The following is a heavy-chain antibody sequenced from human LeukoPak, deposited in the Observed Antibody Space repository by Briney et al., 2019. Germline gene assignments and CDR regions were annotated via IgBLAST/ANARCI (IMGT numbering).Heavy chain of an antibody. Sequence: GGSLRLSCVGSGFTFRSHAMSWVRQAPEKGLEFVSGIYENGGTTYYADSVKGRFSISRDNSKNTLYLQMDSLRGEDTAVYYCAKDFRIGCSAHFDYWGQGALVTVSS. D-gene: IGHD6-19*01. CDR3: AKDFRIGCSAHFDY. CDR2: IYENGGTT. J-gene: IGHJ4*02. CDR1: GFTFRSHA. V-gene: IGHV3-23*01.